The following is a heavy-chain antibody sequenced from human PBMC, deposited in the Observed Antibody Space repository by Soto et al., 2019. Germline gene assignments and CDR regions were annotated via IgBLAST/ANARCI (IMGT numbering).Heavy chain of an antibody. J-gene: IGHJ6*02. D-gene: IGHD3-10*01. CDR1: GGTFSSYA. V-gene: IGHV1-69*06. Sequence: QVQLVQSGAEVKKPGSSVKVSCKASGGTFSSYAISWVRQAPGQGLEWMGGIIPIFGTANYAQKFQGRVTITADKSTSTAYMELSSLRSEDTAVYYCARERWGATMVRGVITEIGENYYYYGMDVWGQGTTVTVSS. CDR3: ARERWGATMVRGVITEIGENYYYYGMDV. CDR2: IIPIFGTA.